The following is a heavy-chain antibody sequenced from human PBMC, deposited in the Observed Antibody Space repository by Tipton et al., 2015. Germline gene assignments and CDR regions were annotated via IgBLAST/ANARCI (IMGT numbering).Heavy chain of an antibody. CDR3: AGSDTTDHYDFDW. V-gene: IGHV1-46*01. Sequence: QLVQSGPEVKKPGASVKVSCKASGYTFTTYYMHWVRQAPGQGLEWMGIIKLSGNNTTIAQKFQGRVTMTWDTSTSTGNMELSSLRSEDTAVYYCAGSDTTDHYDFDWWGQGTLVTVSS. CDR1: GYTFTTYY. CDR2: IKLSGNNT. J-gene: IGHJ4*02. D-gene: IGHD2/OR15-2a*01.